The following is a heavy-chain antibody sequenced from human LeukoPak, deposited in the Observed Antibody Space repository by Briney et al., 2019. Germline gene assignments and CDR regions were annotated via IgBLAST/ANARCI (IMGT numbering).Heavy chain of an antibody. CDR1: GGSFSGYY. D-gene: IGHD3-22*01. CDR2: TNHSGST. J-gene: IGHJ4*02. Sequence: SETLSLTCAVYGGSFSGYYWSWIRQPPGKGLEWIGETNHSGSTNYNPSLKSRVTISVDTSKNQFSLKLSSVTAADTAVYYCASVYDSSGYYPFWGQGTLVTVSS. V-gene: IGHV4-34*01. CDR3: ASVYDSSGYYPF.